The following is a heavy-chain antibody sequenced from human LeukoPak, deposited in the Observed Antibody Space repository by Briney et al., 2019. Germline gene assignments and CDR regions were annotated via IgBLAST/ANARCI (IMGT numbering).Heavy chain of an antibody. V-gene: IGHV3-21*01. CDR2: ISSTSSYI. J-gene: IGHJ5*02. D-gene: IGHD3-9*01. CDR1: GFIFSSYS. CDR3: ARVLHFDWLSYH. Sequence: GGSLRLSCAASGFIFSSYSMNWVRQAPGKGLEWVSYISSTSSYIFYADSVKGRFTISRDNAKNSLYLQMNSLRAEDTAVYYCARVLHFDWLSYHWGQGTLVTVSS.